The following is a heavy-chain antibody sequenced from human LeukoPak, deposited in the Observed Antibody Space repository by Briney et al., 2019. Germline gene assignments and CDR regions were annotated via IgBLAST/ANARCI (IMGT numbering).Heavy chain of an antibody. CDR1: GFTFSSYA. J-gene: IGHJ4*02. CDR2: LSGSGGRT. Sequence: GGSLRLSCAASGFTFSSYAMNWVRQAPGKGLEWVSVLSGSGGRTYYVDSVKGRFTISRDNSKNTLYLQMNSLRAEDTAVYYCAKTGSGYYYFDYWGQGTLVTVSS. CDR3: AKTGSGYYYFDY. V-gene: IGHV3-23*01. D-gene: IGHD5-12*01.